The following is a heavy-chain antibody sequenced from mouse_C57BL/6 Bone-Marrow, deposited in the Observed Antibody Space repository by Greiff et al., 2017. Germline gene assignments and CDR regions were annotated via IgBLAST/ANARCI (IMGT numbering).Heavy chain of an antibody. CDR2: IYPGSGST. Sequence: QVQLQQPGAELVKPGASVKMSCKASGYTFTSYWITWVKQRPGQGLEWIGDIYPGSGSTKYNEKFKSKATLTVDTSSSTAYMQLSSLTSEDSAVYYCARNDGYLAWFAYWGQGTLVTVSA. CDR3: ARNDGYLAWFAY. D-gene: IGHD2-3*01. V-gene: IGHV1-55*01. CDR1: GYTFTSYW. J-gene: IGHJ3*01.